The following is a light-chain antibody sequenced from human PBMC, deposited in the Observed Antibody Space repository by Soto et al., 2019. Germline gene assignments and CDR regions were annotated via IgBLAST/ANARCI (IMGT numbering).Light chain of an antibody. CDR1: QSVSSK. CDR2: GAS. V-gene: IGKV3-15*01. CDR3: QQYNNWPMYT. J-gene: IGKJ2*01. Sequence: EIVMTQSPATLSVSPGGRATLSCRASQSVSSKLAWYQQKPGQAPRLLISGASTRATGIPARFSARGFGTEFSLTISSLQSEDFAVYYCQQYNNWPMYTFGQGTKLEIK.